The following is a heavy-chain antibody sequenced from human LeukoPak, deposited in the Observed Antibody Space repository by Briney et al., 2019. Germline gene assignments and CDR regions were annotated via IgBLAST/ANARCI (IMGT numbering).Heavy chain of an antibody. Sequence: GGSLRLSCATSGFTFSAYGLHWVRQAPGKGLAWVAFIRNDGAVKNYADSVKGRFTISRDNSKNTLYLQMNSLRAEDTAVYYCAKDLEPQLVGAADYWGQGTLVTVSS. D-gene: IGHD1-26*01. J-gene: IGHJ4*02. CDR2: IRNDGAVK. CDR3: AKDLEPQLVGAADY. CDR1: GFTFSAYG. V-gene: IGHV3-30*02.